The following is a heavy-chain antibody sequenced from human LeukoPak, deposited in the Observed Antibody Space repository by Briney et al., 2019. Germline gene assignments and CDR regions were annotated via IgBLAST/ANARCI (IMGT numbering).Heavy chain of an antibody. CDR2: ISGSGGST. J-gene: IGHJ1*01. D-gene: IGHD1-26*01. Sequence: PGGSLRLSCAASGFTFSSYAMSWVRQAPGKGLEWVSSISGSGGSTYYADSVKGRFTISRDNSKNTLYVQMNSLRAEDTAVYYCAKGLWDFAMGGPPSLWGQGTLVTVSS. CDR1: GFTFSSYA. CDR3: AKGLWDFAMGGPPSL. V-gene: IGHV3-23*01.